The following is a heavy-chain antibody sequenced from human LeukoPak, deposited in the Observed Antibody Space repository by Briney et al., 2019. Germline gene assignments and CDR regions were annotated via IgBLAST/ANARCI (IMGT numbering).Heavy chain of an antibody. V-gene: IGHV4-34*01. D-gene: IGHD3-9*01. CDR1: IDSFSNYH. J-gene: IGHJ4*02. Sequence: PSETLSLTCAVYIDSFSNYHWNWIRQTPAKGMEWIGEVNESGGTNISPSLGSRVILSVDTSKNQFSLRLSSVTAADTAVYFSARHGDGFYDILTGSFDYWGQGTLVTVFS. CDR3: ARHGDGFYDILTGSFDY. CDR2: VNESGGT.